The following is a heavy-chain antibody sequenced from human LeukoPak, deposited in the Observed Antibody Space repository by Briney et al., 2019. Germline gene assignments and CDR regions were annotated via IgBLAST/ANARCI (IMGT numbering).Heavy chain of an antibody. D-gene: IGHD4-17*01. V-gene: IGHV4-61*01. Sequence: NASETLSLTCTVSGASVSSGSYYWSWIRQPPGKGLEWIGYIYYSGSTNYNPSLKSRVTISVDTSKNQFSLKLSSVTAADTAVYYCARGYTVTSDPAFDYWGQGTLVTVSS. J-gene: IGHJ4*02. CDR2: IYYSGST. CDR3: ARGYTVTSDPAFDY. CDR1: GASVSSGSYY.